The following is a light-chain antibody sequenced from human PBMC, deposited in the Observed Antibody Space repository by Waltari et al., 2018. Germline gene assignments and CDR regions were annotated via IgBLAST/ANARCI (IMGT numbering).Light chain of an antibody. CDR3: CSYAGSSTFVV. V-gene: IGLV2-23*03. J-gene: IGLJ2*01. Sequence: QSALTQPASVSGSPGQSITISCTGTNSDVGSYKLVSWYQQHPGKATKLIIYEGSKRPLGVSNRFSGSKSGNTASLTISGLQAEDEADYYCCSYAGSSTFVVFGGGTKLTVL. CDR1: NSDVGSYKL. CDR2: EGS.